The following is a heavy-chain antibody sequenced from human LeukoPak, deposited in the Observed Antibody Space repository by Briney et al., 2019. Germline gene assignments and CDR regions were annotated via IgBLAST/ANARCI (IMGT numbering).Heavy chain of an antibody. D-gene: IGHD1-26*01. V-gene: IGHV3-74*01. CDR3: ARGGSYLSAFDI. CDR1: GFTFSSTW. CDR2: ITSDGSST. Sequence: PGGSPRLSCAASGFTFSSTWMNWGRPGPGKGLEGVSRITSDGSSTIYADSVKGRFTISRDNSKNTLYLQMNSLRAEGTAVYYCARGGSYLSAFDIWGQGIMVTASS. J-gene: IGHJ3*02.